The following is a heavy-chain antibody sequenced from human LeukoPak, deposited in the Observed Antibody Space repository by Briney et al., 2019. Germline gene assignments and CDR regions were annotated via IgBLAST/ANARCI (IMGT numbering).Heavy chain of an antibody. CDR3: ARERVIAAAGDGFDS. CDR2: ISSSSTTI. D-gene: IGHD2-21*01. CDR1: GFTFSDYS. Sequence: PGGSLRLSCAASGFTFSDYSMNWVRQAPGKGLEWVSYISSSSTTIFYADSVKGRCTISRDNAKNSLFLQMNGLRDEDTALYYCARERVIAAAGDGFDSWGQGTLVTVSS. J-gene: IGHJ4*02. V-gene: IGHV3-48*02.